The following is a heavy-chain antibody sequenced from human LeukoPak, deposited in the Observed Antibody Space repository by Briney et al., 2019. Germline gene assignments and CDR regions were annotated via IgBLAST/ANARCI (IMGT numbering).Heavy chain of an antibody. V-gene: IGHV1-46*01. Sequence: ASVKVSCKASGYIFTSYYMHWVRQAPGQGLEWMGIINPSGGSTRYARKSQGRVTMTRDTSTSTVYMELSSLRSEDTAVYYCARDREDNSSWYWFDPWGQGTLVTVSS. CDR3: ARDREDNSSWYWFDP. CDR1: GYIFTSYY. J-gene: IGHJ5*02. CDR2: INPSGGST. D-gene: IGHD6-13*01.